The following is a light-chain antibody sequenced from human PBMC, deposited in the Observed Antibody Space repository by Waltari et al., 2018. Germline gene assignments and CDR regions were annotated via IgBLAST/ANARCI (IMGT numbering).Light chain of an antibody. Sequence: SYELTQTPSVSVSPGQTASTPCSGHELGIRFVCWYQQKPGQSPLLIIHQNARRPSGIPGQFSGSNSGNTATLTISGTQAMDEADYYCQAWDRGTWGVFGGGTRLTVL. J-gene: IGLJ2*01. CDR3: QAWDRGTWGV. CDR2: QNA. V-gene: IGLV3-1*01. CDR1: ELGIRF.